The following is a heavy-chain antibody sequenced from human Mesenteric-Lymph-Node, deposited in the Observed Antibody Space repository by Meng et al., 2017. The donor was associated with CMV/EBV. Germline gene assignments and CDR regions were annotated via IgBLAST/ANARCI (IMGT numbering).Heavy chain of an antibody. D-gene: IGHD2/OR15-2a*01. CDR1: GFTFSDYG. J-gene: IGHJ4*02. CDR3: ATLDYLAWFLSPRVRGGQIFDY. Sequence: GESLKISCVASGFTFSDYGMDWVRQAPGKGLEWVAFIRYDGSNEYYADSVKGRFTISRDNSKNTLYLQLNSLRAEDTAVYYCATLDYLAWFLSPRVRGGQIFDYWGQGTLVTVSS. CDR2: IRYDGSNE. V-gene: IGHV3-30*02.